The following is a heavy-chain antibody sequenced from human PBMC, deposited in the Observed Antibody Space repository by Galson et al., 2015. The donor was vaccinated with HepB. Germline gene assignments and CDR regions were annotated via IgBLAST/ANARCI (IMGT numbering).Heavy chain of an antibody. CDR2: IIPILGIA. J-gene: IGHJ6*03. D-gene: IGHD2-2*01. CDR3: ASGVVEVVPAAPRYYYYYYMDV. V-gene: IGHV1-69*10. Sequence: SVKVSCKASGGTFSSYAISWVRQAPGQGLEWMGGIIPILGIANYAQKFQGRVTITADKSTSTAYMELSSLRSEDTAVYYCASGVVEVVPAAPRYYYYYYMDVWGKGTTVTVSS. CDR1: GGTFSSYA.